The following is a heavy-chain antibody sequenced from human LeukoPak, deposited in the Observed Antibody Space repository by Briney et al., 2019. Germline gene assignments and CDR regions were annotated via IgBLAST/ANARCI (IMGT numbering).Heavy chain of an antibody. CDR3: ARVRSSGYYLNYFDY. J-gene: IGHJ4*02. V-gene: IGHV4-34*01. Sequence: PSETLSLTCAVYGGSFSGYYWSWIRQPPGKGLEWIGEINHSGSTNYNPSPKSRVTISVDTSKNQFSLKLSSVTAADTAVYYCARVRSSGYYLNYFDYWGQGTLVTVSS. CDR1: GGSFSGYY. CDR2: INHSGST. D-gene: IGHD3-22*01.